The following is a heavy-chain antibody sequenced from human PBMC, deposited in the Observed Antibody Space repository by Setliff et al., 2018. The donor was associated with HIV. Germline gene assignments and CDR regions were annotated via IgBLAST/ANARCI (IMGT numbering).Heavy chain of an antibody. V-gene: IGHV4-39*01. D-gene: IGHD5-12*01. CDR3: ARLGRPYSGQGWFDP. Sequence: PSETLSLTCSVSGDSIFTSTYYWGRIRQPPGNRLEWIRSIYYSGNTYYNPSLKSRVTISVDTSKNQFSLNLSSVTATDPAVYYCARLGRPYSGQGWFDPWGQGTLVTVSS. CDR1: GDSIFTSTYY. CDR2: IYYSGNT. J-gene: IGHJ5*02.